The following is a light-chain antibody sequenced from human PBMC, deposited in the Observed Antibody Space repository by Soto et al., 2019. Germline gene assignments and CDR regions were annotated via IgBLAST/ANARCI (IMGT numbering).Light chain of an antibody. CDR3: EQYGRSPLT. CDR1: QSVSSSY. J-gene: IGKJ4*01. Sequence: EIVLTQAPGTLSLSPGERATLSCRASQSVSSSYLAWYQQKPGQAPRLLRYGASSRATGLPDRFRGSGSGTDFTLTISRLEPEDFGLYYCEQYGRSPLTSGGGTKVDIK. CDR2: GAS. V-gene: IGKV3-20*01.